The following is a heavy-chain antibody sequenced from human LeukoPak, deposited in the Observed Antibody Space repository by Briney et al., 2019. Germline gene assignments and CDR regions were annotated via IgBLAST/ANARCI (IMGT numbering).Heavy chain of an antibody. CDR2: INHSGST. CDR3: ARGCLNHQSSGSSYYYMDV. D-gene: IGHD6-6*01. Sequence: SETLSLTCTVSGGSISSGGYYWSWIRRPPGKGLEWIGEINHSGSTNYNPSLKSRVTISVDTSKNQFSLKLSSVTAADTAVYYCARGCLNHQSSGSSYYYMDVWGKGTTVTVSS. CDR1: GGSISSGGYY. J-gene: IGHJ6*03. V-gene: IGHV4-39*07.